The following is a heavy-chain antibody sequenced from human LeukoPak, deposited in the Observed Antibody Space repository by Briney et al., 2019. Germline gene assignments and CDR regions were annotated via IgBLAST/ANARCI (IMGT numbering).Heavy chain of an antibody. J-gene: IGHJ5*02. CDR3: ARVSGGSGRYFWFDP. Sequence: ASVKVSCKASGYTFTSYDINWVRQATGQGLEWMGWMNPNSGNTSYAQKFQGRVTMTRNTSISTAYMELSSLRSEDTAVYYCARVSGGSGRYFWFDPWGQGTLVTVSS. V-gene: IGHV1-8*01. CDR1: GYTFTSYD. D-gene: IGHD3-10*01. CDR2: MNPNSGNT.